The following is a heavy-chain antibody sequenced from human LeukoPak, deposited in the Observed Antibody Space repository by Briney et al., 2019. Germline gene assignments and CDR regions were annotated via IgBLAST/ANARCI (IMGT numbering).Heavy chain of an antibody. CDR3: ARGRTVRGSGYDFDY. J-gene: IGHJ4*02. D-gene: IGHD5-12*01. Sequence: ASVKVSCKASGYTFTGYYMHWVRQAPGQGLERMGWINPNSGGTNYAQKFQGWVTMTRDTSISTAYMELSRLRSDDTAVYYCARGRTVRGSGYDFDYWGQGALVTVSS. CDR2: INPNSGGT. CDR1: GYTFTGYY. V-gene: IGHV1-2*04.